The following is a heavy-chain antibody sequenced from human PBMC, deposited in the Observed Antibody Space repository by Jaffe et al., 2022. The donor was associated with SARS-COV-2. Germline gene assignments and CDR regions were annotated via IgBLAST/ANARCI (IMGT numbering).Heavy chain of an antibody. J-gene: IGHJ4*02. D-gene: IGHD5-18*01. Sequence: QVQLQQWGAGLLKPSETLSLTCAVYGGSFSGYYWSWIRQPPGKGLEWIGEINHSGSTNYNPSLKSRVTISVDTSKNQFSLKLSSVTAADTAVYYCARGTGPAGGYSYGDYWGQGTLVTVSS. CDR3: ARGTGPAGGYSYGDY. CDR2: INHSGST. CDR1: GGSFSGYY. V-gene: IGHV4-34*01.